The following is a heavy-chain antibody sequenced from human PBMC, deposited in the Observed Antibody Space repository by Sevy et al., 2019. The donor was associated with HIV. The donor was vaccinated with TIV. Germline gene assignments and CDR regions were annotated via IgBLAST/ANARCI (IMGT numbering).Heavy chain of an antibody. Sequence: GGSLRLSCAASGFTLSRYSMNWVRQAPGKGLEWVSSISTSSSYIYYADSVKGRFTISRDNAKNSLYLQMNSLRAEDTAVYYCARDEVGGSYWEFDYWGQGTLVTVSS. V-gene: IGHV3-21*01. J-gene: IGHJ4*02. CDR2: ISTSSSYI. CDR1: GFTLSRYS. D-gene: IGHD1-26*01. CDR3: ARDEVGGSYWEFDY.